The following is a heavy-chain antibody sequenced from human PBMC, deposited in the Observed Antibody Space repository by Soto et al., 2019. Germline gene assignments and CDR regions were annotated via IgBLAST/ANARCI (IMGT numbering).Heavy chain of an antibody. J-gene: IGHJ6*02. V-gene: IGHV1-69*13. CDR2: IIPIFGTA. D-gene: IGHD2-15*01. CDR1: GGTFSSYA. Sequence: GASVKVSCKASGGTFSSYAIGWVRQAPGQGLEWMGGIIPIFGTANYAQKFQGRVTITADESTSTAYMELSSLRSEDTAVYYCARGPVVAATGSPYGMDVWGQGTTVTVSS. CDR3: ARGPVVAATGSPYGMDV.